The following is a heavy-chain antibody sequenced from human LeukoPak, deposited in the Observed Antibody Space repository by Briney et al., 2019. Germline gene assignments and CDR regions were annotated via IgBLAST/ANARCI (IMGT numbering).Heavy chain of an antibody. D-gene: IGHD3-22*01. CDR1: GGSISSGDYY. CDR3: ARNSVDSSNWFDP. J-gene: IGHJ5*02. V-gene: IGHV4-30-4*08. CDR2: IYYSGST. Sequence: SETLSLTCTVSGGSISSGDYYWSWIRQPPGKGLEWIGYIYYSGSTYYNPSLKSRVTISVDTSKNQFSLKLSSVTAADTAVYYCARNSVDSSNWFDPWGQGTLVTVSS.